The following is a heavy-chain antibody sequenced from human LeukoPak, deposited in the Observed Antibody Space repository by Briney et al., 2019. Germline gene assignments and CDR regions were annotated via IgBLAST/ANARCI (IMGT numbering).Heavy chain of an antibody. CDR2: IYYSGTT. V-gene: IGHV4-31*03. CDR3: ARGETSGATKGYFVH. Sequence: KPSETLSLTCTDPGGSISSGTYYSRWIRQHPGKGLEWIGYIYYSGTTYYNPSLNSRVTISIDSSKNQFSLNLSAVTAADTAVFYWARGETSGATKGYFVHWGRGTLVTVSS. J-gene: IGHJ1*01. CDR1: GGSISSGTYY. D-gene: IGHD1-26*01.